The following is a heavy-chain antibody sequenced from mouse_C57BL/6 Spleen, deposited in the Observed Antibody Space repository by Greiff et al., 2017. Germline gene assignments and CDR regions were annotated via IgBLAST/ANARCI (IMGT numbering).Heavy chain of an antibody. CDR3: ARGGKKTHYGSNFDV. J-gene: IGHJ1*03. CDR1: GYTFTSYW. Sequence: QVQLQQPGAELVKPGASVKMSCKASGYTFTSYWITWVKQRPGQGLEWIGDIYPGSGSTNYNEKFKSKATLTVDTSSSTAYMQLSSLTSEDSAVYYCARGGKKTHYGSNFDVWGTGTTVTVSS. V-gene: IGHV1-55*01. CDR2: IYPGSGST. D-gene: IGHD1-1*01.